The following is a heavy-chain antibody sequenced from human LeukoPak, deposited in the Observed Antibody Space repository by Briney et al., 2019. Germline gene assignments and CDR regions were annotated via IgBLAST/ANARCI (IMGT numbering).Heavy chain of an antibody. CDR3: ARVGYSFSINDWSRTGLGAYPTKYYYYMDV. CDR2: INHSGGT. Sequence: SETLSLTCAVYGGSFSDYSWTWIRQPPGKGLEWIGQINHSGGTTHNPSLMSRVIMSVDTSKNQFSLTVSSMTAANTAVYYCARVGYSFSINDWSRTGLGAYPTKYYYYMDVWGKGTTVTVSS. CDR1: GGSFSDYS. V-gene: IGHV4-34*01. J-gene: IGHJ6*03. D-gene: IGHD5-18*01.